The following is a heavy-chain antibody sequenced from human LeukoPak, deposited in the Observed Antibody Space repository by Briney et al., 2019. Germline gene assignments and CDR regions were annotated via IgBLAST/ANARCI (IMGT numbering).Heavy chain of an antibody. CDR2: INHSGST. Sequence: SETLSLTCAVHGGSFSGYYWSWIRQPPGKGLEWIGEINHSGSTNYNPSLKSRVTISVDTSKNQFSLKLSSVTAADTAVYYCARRPRSSPYYYYYYMDVWGKGTTVTVSS. V-gene: IGHV4-34*01. CDR1: GGSFSGYY. D-gene: IGHD6-6*01. CDR3: ARRPRSSPYYYYYYMDV. J-gene: IGHJ6*03.